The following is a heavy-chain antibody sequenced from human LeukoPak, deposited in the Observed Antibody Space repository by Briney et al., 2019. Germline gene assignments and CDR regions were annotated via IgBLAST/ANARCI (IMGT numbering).Heavy chain of an antibody. CDR2: INHSGST. J-gene: IGHJ6*02. V-gene: IGHV4-34*01. CDR1: GGSFSGYY. CDR3: ARDLTIFGVVMTYYGMDV. Sequence: SETLSLTCAVYGGSFSGYYWSWIRQPPGKVLEWIGEINHSGSTNYNPSLKSRVTISVDTSKNQFSLKLSSVTAADTAVYYCARDLTIFGVVMTYYGMDVWGQGTTVTVSS. D-gene: IGHD3-3*01.